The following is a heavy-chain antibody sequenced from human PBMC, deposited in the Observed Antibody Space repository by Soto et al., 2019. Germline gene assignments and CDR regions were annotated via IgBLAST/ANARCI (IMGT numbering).Heavy chain of an antibody. Sequence: QITLKESGPTLVNPTQTLTLTCTFSGFSLYTSRVGVAWIRQPPGKALEWLAIIYWDNDKRYSPSLESRLAITKDTSKNQVVLTMTSLDPVDTATYYCAHIMITFGGVTALDAFDFWGQGTMVTVSS. CDR2: IYWDNDK. CDR1: GFSLYTSRVG. J-gene: IGHJ3*01. D-gene: IGHD3-16*01. CDR3: AHIMITFGGVTALDAFDF. V-gene: IGHV2-5*02.